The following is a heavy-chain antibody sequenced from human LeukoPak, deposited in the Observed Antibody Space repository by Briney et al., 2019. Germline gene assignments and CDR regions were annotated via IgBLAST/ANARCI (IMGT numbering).Heavy chain of an antibody. J-gene: IGHJ4*02. D-gene: IGHD3-10*01. CDR3: ARGRRLWFGRYDY. CDR2: IYTSGST. Sequence: PSETLSLTCTVSGGSISTYYWNWIRQPAGKVLEWIGRIYTSGSTNYNPSLKSRVSMSVDTSKNQFSLKLSSVTAADTAVYYCARGRRLWFGRYDYWGQGTPVTVSS. CDR1: GGSISTYY. V-gene: IGHV4-4*07.